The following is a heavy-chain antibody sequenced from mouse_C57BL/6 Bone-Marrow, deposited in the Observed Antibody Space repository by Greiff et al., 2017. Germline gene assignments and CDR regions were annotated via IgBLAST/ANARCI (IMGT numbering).Heavy chain of an antibody. CDR3: TTSYYGSSYGWYFDV. Sequence: EVQLVESGAELVRPGASVKLYCTASGFNIKDDYMHWVKQRPEQGLEWIGWIDPENGDTEYASKFQGKATITADTSSNTAYLQLSSLTSEDTAVYYCTTSYYGSSYGWYFDVWGTGTTVTVSS. CDR1: GFNIKDDY. D-gene: IGHD1-1*01. CDR2: IDPENGDT. J-gene: IGHJ1*03. V-gene: IGHV14-4*01.